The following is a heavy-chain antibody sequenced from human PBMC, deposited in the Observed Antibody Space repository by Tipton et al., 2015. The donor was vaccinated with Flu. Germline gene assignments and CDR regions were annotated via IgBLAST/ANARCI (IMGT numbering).Heavy chain of an antibody. V-gene: IGHV4-34*01. D-gene: IGHD6-19*01. J-gene: IGHJ4*02. CDR2: INHSGST. CDR1: GGSFSGYY. Sequence: LRLSCAVYGGSFSGYYWSWIRQPPGKGLEWIGEINHSGSTNYNPSLKSRVTISVDTSKNQFSLKLSSVTAADTAVYYCARQQWLADFDYWGQGTLVTVSS. CDR3: ARQQWLADFDY.